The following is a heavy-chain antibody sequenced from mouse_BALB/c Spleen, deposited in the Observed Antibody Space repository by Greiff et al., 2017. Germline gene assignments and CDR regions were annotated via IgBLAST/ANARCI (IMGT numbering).Heavy chain of an antibody. D-gene: IGHD2-1*01. Sequence: DVKLQESGPGLVKPSQSLSLTCTVTGYSITSDYAWNWIRQFPGNKLEWMGYISYSGSTSYNPSLKSRISITRDTSKNQFFLQLNSVTTEDTATYYCACYGNYDDYWGQGTTLTVSS. J-gene: IGHJ2*01. CDR3: ACYGNYDDY. V-gene: IGHV3-2*02. CDR2: ISYSGST. CDR1: GYSITSDYA.